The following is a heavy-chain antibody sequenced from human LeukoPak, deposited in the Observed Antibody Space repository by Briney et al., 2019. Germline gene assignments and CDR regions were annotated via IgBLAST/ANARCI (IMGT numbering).Heavy chain of an antibody. J-gene: IGHJ4*02. D-gene: IGHD3-22*01. Sequence: PRGSLRLSCAASGFTFSSYWMHWVRQVPGKGLVWVSHINSDGSSTEYADSVKGRFTISRDNAKNTLYMQMNSLRAEDTAVYYCASGAYYNDYWGQGPLVSVS. CDR2: INSDGSST. CDR3: ASGAYYNDY. V-gene: IGHV3-74*03. CDR1: GFTFSSYW.